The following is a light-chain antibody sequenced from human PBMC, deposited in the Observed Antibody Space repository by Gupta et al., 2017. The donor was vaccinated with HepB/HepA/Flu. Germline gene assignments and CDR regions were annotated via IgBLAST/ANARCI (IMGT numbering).Light chain of an antibody. CDR2: RAS. J-gene: IGKJ3*01. CDR3: QQYNSYLS. Sequence: VGDRVTITCSASQTISIWLAWYQQKPGEAPKLLIYRASSLQTGVPSRFSGSGSGTEFTLTISSLQPDDFATYYCQQYNSYLSFGPGTKVDIK. CDR1: QTISIW. V-gene: IGKV1-5*03.